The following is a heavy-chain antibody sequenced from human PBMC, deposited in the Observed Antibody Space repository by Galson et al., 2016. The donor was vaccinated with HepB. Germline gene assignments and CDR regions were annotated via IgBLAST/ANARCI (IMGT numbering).Heavy chain of an antibody. V-gene: IGHV1-3*01. CDR3: ARDRFRLNYYAMDV. CDR2: INAGNGHT. CDR1: GYTFTTYA. Sequence: SVKVSCKASGYTFTTYAIHWVRQAPGQRLEWMGWINAGNGHTKYSQKFQDRVTITRDTSASTAYMELSSLISEPTALYHCARDRFRLNYYAMDVWGQGTTFTVSS. D-gene: IGHD2/OR15-2a*01. J-gene: IGHJ6*02.